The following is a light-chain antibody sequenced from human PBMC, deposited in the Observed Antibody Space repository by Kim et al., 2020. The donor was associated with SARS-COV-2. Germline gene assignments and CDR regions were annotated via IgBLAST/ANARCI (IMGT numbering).Light chain of an antibody. Sequence: VALGPTASITCQGDSLRNNYATWYQQKPGQAPIVVIYDNSNRPSGIPGRFSGSSSGDTASLTITGTQADDEADYYCNSRGSNDNVLFGGGTQLTVL. CDR2: DNS. J-gene: IGLJ2*01. CDR3: NSRGSNDNVL. V-gene: IGLV3-19*01. CDR1: SLRNNY.